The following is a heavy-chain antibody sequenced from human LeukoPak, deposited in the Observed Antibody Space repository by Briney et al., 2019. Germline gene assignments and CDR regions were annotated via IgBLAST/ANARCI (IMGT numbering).Heavy chain of an antibody. J-gene: IGHJ5*02. CDR2: INHSGST. Sequence: PSETLSLTCAVYGGSFSGYYWSWIRQPPGKGLEWIGEINHSGSTIYNPPLKSRVTISVDTSKNQFSLKLSSVTAADTAVYYCARGRTEDWFDPWGQGTLVTVSS. V-gene: IGHV4-34*01. CDR1: GGSFSGYY. D-gene: IGHD3/OR15-3a*01. CDR3: ARGRTEDWFDP.